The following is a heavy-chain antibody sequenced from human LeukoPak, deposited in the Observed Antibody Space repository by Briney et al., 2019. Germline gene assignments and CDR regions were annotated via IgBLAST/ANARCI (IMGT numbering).Heavy chain of an antibody. V-gene: IGHV1-69*13. Sequence: SVKVSCKASVGTFSSYAISWVRQAPGQGLEWMGGIIPIFGTANYAQKFQGRVTITADESTGTAYMELSSLRSEDTAVYYCARDGPPGDYILRYWGQGTLVTVSS. J-gene: IGHJ4*02. CDR1: VGTFSSYA. CDR3: ARDGPPGDYILRY. CDR2: IIPIFGTA. D-gene: IGHD4-17*01.